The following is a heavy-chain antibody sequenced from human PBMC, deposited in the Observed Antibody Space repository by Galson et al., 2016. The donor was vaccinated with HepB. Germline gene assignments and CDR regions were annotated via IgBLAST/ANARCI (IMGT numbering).Heavy chain of an antibody. D-gene: IGHD1-26*01. J-gene: IGHJ4*02. CDR3: ARDTTPSGTYYVGYFDS. Sequence: SVKVSCKASGGTFSNYGFSWVRQAPGQGLEWMGGIIPLLGTTHYARSFQGRVTITADKSTSTVNMELTGLRSEDTAVYFCARDTTPSGTYYVGYFDSWGQGTLVTVSS. V-gene: IGHV1-69*10. CDR1: GGTFSNYG. CDR2: IIPLLGTT.